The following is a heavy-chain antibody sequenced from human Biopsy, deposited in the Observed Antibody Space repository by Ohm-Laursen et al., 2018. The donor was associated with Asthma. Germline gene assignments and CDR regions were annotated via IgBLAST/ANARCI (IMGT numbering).Heavy chain of an antibody. CDR2: IWDDGRNI. D-gene: IGHD3-10*01. CDR3: ARKAFATYGVFDY. J-gene: IGHJ4*02. Sequence: SLRLSCTASGFTFSNYGMHWVRQAPGKGLKWVAVIWDDGRNIYYADSVKGRFTISRDNSKDTLFLQMNSLRAEDTAVYYCARKAFATYGVFDYWGQGTLVTVSS. V-gene: IGHV3-33*01. CDR1: GFTFSNYG.